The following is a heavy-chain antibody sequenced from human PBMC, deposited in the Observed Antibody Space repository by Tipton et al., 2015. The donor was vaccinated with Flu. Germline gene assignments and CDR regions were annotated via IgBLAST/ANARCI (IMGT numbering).Heavy chain of an antibody. J-gene: IGHJ5*02. CDR1: GGSISSGSYY. D-gene: IGHD5-12*01. Sequence: LRLSCTVSGGSISSGSYYWSWIRQPAGKGLEWIGRIYTSGSTNYNPSLKSRVTISVDTSKNQFSLKLSSVTAADTAVYYCARDCVGGYSGFAPWGQGTLVTVS. CDR3: ARDCVGGYSGFAP. CDR2: IYTSGST. V-gene: IGHV4-61*02.